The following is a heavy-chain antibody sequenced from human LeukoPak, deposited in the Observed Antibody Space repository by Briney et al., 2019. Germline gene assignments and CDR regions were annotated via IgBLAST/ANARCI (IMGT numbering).Heavy chain of an antibody. D-gene: IGHD1-14*01. Sequence: TGESLKISCKGSGYSFTSYWIGWVRQMPGKGLEWIGIIYPGDSDTIYSPSFQGQVTISADKSITTVYLQWSSLKASDTAMYYCARSISLSGFFDYWGQGTLVTVSS. CDR3: ARSISLSGFFDY. CDR2: IYPGDSDT. V-gene: IGHV5-51*01. CDR1: GYSFTSYW. J-gene: IGHJ4*02.